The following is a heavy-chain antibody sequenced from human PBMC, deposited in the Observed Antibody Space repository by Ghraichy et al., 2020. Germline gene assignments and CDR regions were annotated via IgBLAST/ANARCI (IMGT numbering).Heavy chain of an antibody. CDR3: AESSGYPYNWFDP. J-gene: IGHJ5*02. CDR2: IYYSGST. D-gene: IGHD6-19*01. Sequence: SETLSLTCTVSGGSISSYYWSWIRQPPGKGLEWIGYIYYSGSTNYNPSLKSRVTISVDTSKNQFSLKLSSVTAADTAVYYCAESSGYPYNWFDPWGQGTLVTVSS. V-gene: IGHV4-59*01. CDR1: GGSISSYY.